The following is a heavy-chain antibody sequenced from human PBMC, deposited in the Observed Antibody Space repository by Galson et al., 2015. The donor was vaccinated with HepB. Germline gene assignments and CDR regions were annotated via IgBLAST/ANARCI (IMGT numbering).Heavy chain of an antibody. CDR3: ARMGYGDSGLSFDY. V-gene: IGHV4-59*01. Sequence: SETLSLTCTVSGGSISSFYWTWIRQPPGKGLEWIGYISSSGSTHYNPSLKSRVTISVDTSKNQFSLKLTSVTTADTAVYYCARMGYGDSGLSFDYWGQGTLVTVSS. CDR1: GGSISSFY. J-gene: IGHJ4*02. D-gene: IGHD4-17*01. CDR2: ISSSGST.